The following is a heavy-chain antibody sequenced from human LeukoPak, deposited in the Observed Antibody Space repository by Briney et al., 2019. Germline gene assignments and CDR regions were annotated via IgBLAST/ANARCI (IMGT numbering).Heavy chain of an antibody. D-gene: IGHD3-22*01. CDR2: INPSGGST. CDR3: ARDYYDSSGYPNWFDP. Sequence: WASVKVSCKASGYTFTSYYMHWVRQAPGQGLEWMGIINPSGGSTSYAQKFQGRVTMTRDTSTSTVYMELSSLRSEDTAVYYCARDYYDSSGYPNWFDPWGQGTLVTVSS. V-gene: IGHV1-46*01. J-gene: IGHJ5*02. CDR1: GYTFTSYY.